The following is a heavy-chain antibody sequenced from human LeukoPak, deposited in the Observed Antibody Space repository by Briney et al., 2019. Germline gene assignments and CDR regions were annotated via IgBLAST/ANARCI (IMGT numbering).Heavy chain of an antibody. CDR1: GYTFTTYN. J-gene: IGHJ4*02. Sequence: ASVKVSCKASGYTFTTYNINWVRQAPGQGLEWMGWISGYNGNTNYAQKLQGRVTMTTDTSMSTAYMELRSLRSDDTAVYYCARDLTTYYFDSSGYLYWGQGTLVTVSS. CDR3: ARDLTTYYFDSSGYLY. D-gene: IGHD3-22*01. CDR2: ISGYNGNT. V-gene: IGHV1-18*01.